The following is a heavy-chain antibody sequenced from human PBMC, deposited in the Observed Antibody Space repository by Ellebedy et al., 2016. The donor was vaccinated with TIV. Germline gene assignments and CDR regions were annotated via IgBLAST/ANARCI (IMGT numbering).Heavy chain of an antibody. J-gene: IGHJ6*03. CDR3: ARERRARGQFYYMDV. CDR2: IGTAGDT. CDR1: GFTFSSYD. Sequence: GGSLRLSCAASGFTFSSYDMHRVRQATGKGLEWVSAIGTAGDTYYPGSVKGRFTISRENAKNSLYLQMNSLRAGDTAVYYCARERRARGQFYYMDVWGKGTTVTVSS. D-gene: IGHD3-10*01. V-gene: IGHV3-13*01.